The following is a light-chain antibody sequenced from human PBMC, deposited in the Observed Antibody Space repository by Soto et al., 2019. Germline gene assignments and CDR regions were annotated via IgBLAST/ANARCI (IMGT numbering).Light chain of an antibody. Sequence: QSALTQPRSVSGSPGQSVTISCTGTSSDVGAYNYVSWYQQHPDKAPKLMIYDVTKRPSGVPDRFSGSKSDNTASLTISGLQAEDEADYYCCSYAGTYNFVFGTGTKSPS. V-gene: IGLV2-11*01. CDR3: CSYAGTYNFV. CDR1: SSDVGAYNY. J-gene: IGLJ1*01. CDR2: DVT.